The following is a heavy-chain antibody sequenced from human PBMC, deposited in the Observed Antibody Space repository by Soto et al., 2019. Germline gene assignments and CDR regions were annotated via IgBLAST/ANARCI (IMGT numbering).Heavy chain of an antibody. CDR1: GGSISSGGYY. CDR2: IYYSGST. Sequence: SETLSLTCTVSGGSISSGGYYWSWIRQHPGKGPEWIGYIYYSGSTYYNPSLKSRVTISVDTSKNQFSLKLSSVTAADTAVYYCARVFGYSYGFDYWGQGTLVTVSS. D-gene: IGHD5-18*01. J-gene: IGHJ4*02. CDR3: ARVFGYSYGFDY. V-gene: IGHV4-31*03.